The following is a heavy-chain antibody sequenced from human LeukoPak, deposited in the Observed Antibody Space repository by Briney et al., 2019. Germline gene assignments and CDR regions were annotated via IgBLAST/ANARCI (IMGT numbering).Heavy chain of an antibody. J-gene: IGHJ6*02. D-gene: IGHD2-2*01. CDR2: IYSGGST. V-gene: IGHV3-53*01. CDR3: ARAVVPAAPYYYGMDV. CDR1: GFTVSNNY. Sequence: PGGSLRLSCVVSGFTVSNNYMSWVRQAPRKGLEWVSLIYSGGSTYYADSVEGRFTISRDNSKNTLYLQMNSLRAEDTAVYYCARAVVPAAPYYYGMDVWGQGTTVTVSS.